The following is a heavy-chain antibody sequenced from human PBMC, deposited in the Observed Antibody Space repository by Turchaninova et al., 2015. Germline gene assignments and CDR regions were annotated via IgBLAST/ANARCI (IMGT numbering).Heavy chain of an antibody. CDR2: IRSITYVKTT. CDR3: ARALRNSGDVFDI. CDR1: GFPFGDYP. Sequence: EVQLVESGGGLVQPWRSLRLSCKSSGFPFGDYPLSWFRQAPGKGLEGVNYIRSITYVKTTENAGSVKGRFTISKDNSKTIAYLQMNSLKTENTAVYVCARALRNSGDVFDIWGQGTIVTVSS. J-gene: IGHJ3*02. V-gene: IGHV3-49*03. D-gene: IGHD1-14*01.